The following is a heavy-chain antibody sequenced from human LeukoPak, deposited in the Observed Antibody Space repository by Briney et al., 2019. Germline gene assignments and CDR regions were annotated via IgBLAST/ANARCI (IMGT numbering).Heavy chain of an antibody. CDR3: ARDETPADYYYYMDV. V-gene: IGHV1-69*05. CDR2: IIPIFCTA. CDR1: EGTFSSYA. D-gene: IGHD2-15*01. J-gene: IGHJ6*03. Sequence: SVKVSCTASEGTFSSYAISWLRQAPGQGLEWMGGIIPIFCTANYAQKFQGRVTITTDESTSTAYMELSSLRSEDTAVYYCARDETPADYYYYMDVWGKGTTVTVSS.